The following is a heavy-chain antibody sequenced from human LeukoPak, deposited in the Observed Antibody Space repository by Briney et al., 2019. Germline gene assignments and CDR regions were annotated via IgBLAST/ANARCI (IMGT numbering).Heavy chain of an antibody. J-gene: IGHJ6*03. CDR3: ARVPPSYSDSSKIYYCYYVDV. Sequence: SETLSLTCTVSGGSITNCCWGWVRQPAGRGLDWIGRISSTGNTAYSPSLQSRVTMSVDTSKNQFSLKPNSVTAADTAVYYCARVPPSYSDSSKIYYCYYVDVWGKGTPVTVSS. V-gene: IGHV4-4*07. CDR2: ISSTGNT. CDR1: GGSITNCC. D-gene: IGHD1-26*01.